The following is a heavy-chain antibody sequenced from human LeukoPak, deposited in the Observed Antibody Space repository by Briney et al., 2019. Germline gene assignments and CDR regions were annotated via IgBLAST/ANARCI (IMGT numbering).Heavy chain of an antibody. J-gene: IGHJ4*02. CDR3: AREDTSALFHS. CDR1: GGSVTNGSYY. V-gene: IGHV4-61*02. CDR2: IYTAGST. Sequence: SETLSLTCTVSGGSVTNGSYYWTWIRQPAGKGLEWIGRIYTAGSTNYNPSLKSRVTMSLDTSKNHFSLNLTSLTAADTAIYYCAREDTSALFHSWGQGTLVTVSS.